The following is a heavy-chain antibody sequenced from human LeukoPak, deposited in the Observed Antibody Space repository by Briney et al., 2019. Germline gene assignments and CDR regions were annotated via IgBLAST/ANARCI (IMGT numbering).Heavy chain of an antibody. J-gene: IGHJ5*02. CDR1: GGSISSGSYY. Sequence: SETLSLTCTVSGGSISSGSYYWSWIRQPAGKGLEWIGRIYTSGSTNYNPSLKSRVTISVDTSKNQFSLKLSSVTAADTAVYYCARAGDYYGNWFDPWGQGTLVTVSS. CDR2: IYTSGST. D-gene: IGHD4-17*01. CDR3: ARAGDYYGNWFDP. V-gene: IGHV4-61*02.